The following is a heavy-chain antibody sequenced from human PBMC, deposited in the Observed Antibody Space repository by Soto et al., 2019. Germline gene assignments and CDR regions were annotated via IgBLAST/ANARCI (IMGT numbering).Heavy chain of an antibody. J-gene: IGHJ5*02. D-gene: IGHD6-6*01. Sequence: QVQLVQSGAEVKKPGASVKVSCKASGYTFTSYGISWVRQAPGQGLEWMGWISAYNGNTNYAQKLQGRVTMTTDTSTSTAYMELRSLRSDDTAMYYCARLAARPWKAENWFDPWGQGTLVTVSS. CDR2: ISAYNGNT. V-gene: IGHV1-18*01. CDR1: GYTFTSYG. CDR3: ARLAARPWKAENWFDP.